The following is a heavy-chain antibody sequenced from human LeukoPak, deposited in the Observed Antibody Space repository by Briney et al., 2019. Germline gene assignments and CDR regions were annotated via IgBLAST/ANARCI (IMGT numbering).Heavy chain of an antibody. D-gene: IGHD3-10*01. J-gene: IGHJ4*02. CDR2: TYYSGST. Sequence: SETLSLTCTVSGGSISSSSYYWGWIRQPPGKGLEWIGSTYYSGSTYYNPSLKSRVTISVDTSKNQFSLKLSSVTAADTAVYYCARQGMVRGVGYWGQGTLVTVSS. V-gene: IGHV4-39*01. CDR3: ARQGMVRGVGY. CDR1: GGSISSSSYY.